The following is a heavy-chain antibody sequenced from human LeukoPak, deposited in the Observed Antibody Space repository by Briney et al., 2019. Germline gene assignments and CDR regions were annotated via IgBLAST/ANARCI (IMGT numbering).Heavy chain of an antibody. CDR2: IYYSGTT. CDR1: GGSINTYY. J-gene: IGHJ4*02. CDR3: ARGTVQMGMGERFFDF. D-gene: IGHD3-16*01. V-gene: IGHV4-59*01. Sequence: SETLSLTCSVSGGSINTYYWTWIRLSPGKGLDWIGYIYYSGTTNYNPSLKSRVSMSVDTSRNQFSLRLSSVTAADTAIYYCARGTVQMGMGERFFDFWGQGTLVTVSS.